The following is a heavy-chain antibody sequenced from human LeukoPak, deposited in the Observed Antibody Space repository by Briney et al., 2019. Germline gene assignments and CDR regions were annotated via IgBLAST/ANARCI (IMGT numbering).Heavy chain of an antibody. J-gene: IGHJ4*02. Sequence: GGSLRLSCAASGLTGSHNYVSWVRQAPGKGLEWVSAIHTSGDTCYADSVKGRFTISRDNAKNSLYLQMNSLRAEDTAVYYCARRGRSGSYTFFDYWGQGTLVTVSS. D-gene: IGHD1-26*01. CDR1: GLTGSHNY. V-gene: IGHV3-53*01. CDR2: IHTSGDT. CDR3: ARRGRSGSYTFFDY.